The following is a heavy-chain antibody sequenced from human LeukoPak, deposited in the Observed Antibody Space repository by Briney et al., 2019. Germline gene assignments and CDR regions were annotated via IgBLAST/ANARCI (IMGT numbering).Heavy chain of an antibody. J-gene: IGHJ4*02. CDR2: IKQDGGEK. CDR3: ASPYCSSTSCSTSHDY. D-gene: IGHD2-2*01. Sequence: GGSLRLSCAASGFTFSSYWMNWVRQAPGKGLEWVANIKQDGGEKYYVDSVKGRFTISRDNAKSSLYLQMNSLRAEDTAVYYCASPYCSSTSCSTSHDYWGQGTLVTVSS. CDR1: GFTFSSYW. V-gene: IGHV3-7*01.